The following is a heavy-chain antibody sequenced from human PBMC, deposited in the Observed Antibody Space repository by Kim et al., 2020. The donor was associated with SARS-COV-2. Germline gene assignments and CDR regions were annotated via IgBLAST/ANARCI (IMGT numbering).Heavy chain of an antibody. Sequence: GGSTSYADPVKGRFTISRDNSKSTLYLQMNSLRAEDTAVYYCAKWSGMDVWGQGTTVTVSS. CDR3: AKWSGMDV. V-gene: IGHV3-23*01. CDR2: GGST. J-gene: IGHJ6*02.